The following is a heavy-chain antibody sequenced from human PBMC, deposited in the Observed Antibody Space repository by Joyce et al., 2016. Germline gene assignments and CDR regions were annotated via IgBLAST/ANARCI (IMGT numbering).Heavy chain of an antibody. CDR1: GFNFDDYA. Sequence: EVQLVESGGGSVQPGRSLRLSCAASGFNFDDYAMHWVGQAPGKGLEWVSSISWNSDFIGYADSVRGRFSISRDNANNSLYLQMTNLRTEDTAFYYCTTSWANGFDLWGQGTMVTVSS. D-gene: IGHD1-26*01. CDR2: ISWNSDFI. J-gene: IGHJ3*01. V-gene: IGHV3-9*01. CDR3: TTSWANGFDL.